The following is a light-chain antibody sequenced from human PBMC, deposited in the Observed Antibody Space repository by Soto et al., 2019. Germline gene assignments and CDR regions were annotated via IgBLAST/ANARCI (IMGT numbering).Light chain of an antibody. J-gene: IGKJ4*01. V-gene: IGKV1-39*01. CDR1: QSISRY. CDR3: QQRYSTTLT. Sequence: DIQMTQSPSSLSASVGDIVTITCRASQSISRYLNWYQQKQGKAPKXLIYAASSLQSGVPSRFSGSGSGTDFTITISSLKQEDFATYYCQQRYSTTLTFGGGTKVDNK. CDR2: AAS.